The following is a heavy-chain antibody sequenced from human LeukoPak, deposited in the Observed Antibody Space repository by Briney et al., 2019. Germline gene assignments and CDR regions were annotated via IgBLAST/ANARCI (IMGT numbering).Heavy chain of an antibody. CDR1: GGSFSGYY. CDR3: ARGYDYIWGSYRQHHPYFDY. J-gene: IGHJ4*02. D-gene: IGHD3-16*02. CDR2: INHSGST. Sequence: HPSETLSLTCAVYGGSFSGYYWSWIRQPPGKGLEWIGEINHSGSTNYNPSLKSRVTISVDTSKNQFSLKLSSVAAADTAVYYCARGYDYIWGSYRQHHPYFDYWGQGTLVTVSS. V-gene: IGHV4-34*01.